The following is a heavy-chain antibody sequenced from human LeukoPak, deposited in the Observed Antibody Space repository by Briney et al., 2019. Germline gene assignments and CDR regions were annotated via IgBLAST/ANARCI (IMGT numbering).Heavy chain of an antibody. D-gene: IGHD3-22*01. CDR3: TRDQFFDYDNDDAFDV. V-gene: IGHV3-74*01. CDR1: GNYW. J-gene: IGHJ3*01. Sequence: GGSLRLSCAASGNYWMHWVRQAPGKGLVWVSHINSDGSWTSYADSVKGRFTISRDDANNLVFLQMHSLRAEDTAIYYCTRDQFFDYDNDDAFDVWGQGTKVIVSS. CDR2: INSDGSWT.